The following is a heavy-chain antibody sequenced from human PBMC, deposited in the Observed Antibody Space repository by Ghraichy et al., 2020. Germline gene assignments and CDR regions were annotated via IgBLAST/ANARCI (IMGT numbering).Heavy chain of an antibody. CDR2: IIPIFGTT. Sequence: SVKVSCKASGGTFSTYSINWVRQAPGQGLEWMARIIPIFGTTNYAQRFQGRLTVTADTSTNTIYMELTSLTSEDTAMYYCARDVTGTGYYFYYWGQGSLVTV. J-gene: IGHJ4*02. CDR1: GGTFSTYS. D-gene: IGHD1-14*01. V-gene: IGHV1-69*06. CDR3: ARDVTGTGYYFYY.